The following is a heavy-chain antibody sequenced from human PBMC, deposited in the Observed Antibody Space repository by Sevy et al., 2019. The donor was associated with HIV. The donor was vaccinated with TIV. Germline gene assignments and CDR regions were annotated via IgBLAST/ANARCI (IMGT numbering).Heavy chain of an antibody. V-gene: IGHV3-30-3*01. CDR2: ISYDGSNK. Sequence: GGSLRLSCAASGFTFSSYAMHWVRQAPGKGLEWVAVISYDGSNKYYADSVKGRFTISRDNSKNTLYLQMNSLRGEDTAVYYCARDGELPKNIAARLNFDYWGQGTLVTVSS. J-gene: IGHJ4*02. D-gene: IGHD6-6*01. CDR1: GFTFSSYA. CDR3: ARDGELPKNIAARLNFDY.